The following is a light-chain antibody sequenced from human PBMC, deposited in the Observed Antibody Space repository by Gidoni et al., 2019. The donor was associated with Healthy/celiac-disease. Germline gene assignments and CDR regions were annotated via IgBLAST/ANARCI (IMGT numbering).Light chain of an antibody. CDR1: QSISSW. V-gene: IGKV1-5*03. Sequence: DIQMAQSPSTLSASVGDRVTITCRAIQSISSWLDWYQQKPGKAPKLLIYKASSLDSGVPSKFNGGGSGTEFTITISSLQPDDSATYYCQQYNIYPVTFGQGTKLEIK. CDR2: KAS. J-gene: IGKJ2*01. CDR3: QQYNIYPVT.